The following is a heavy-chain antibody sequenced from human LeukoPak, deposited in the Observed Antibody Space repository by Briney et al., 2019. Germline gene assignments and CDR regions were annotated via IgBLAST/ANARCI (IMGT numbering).Heavy chain of an antibody. D-gene: IGHD3-3*01. Sequence: SETLSLTCTVSGGSISSSSYYWGWIRQPPGKGLEWIGGIYYSGSTYYNPSLKGRVTISVDTSKNQFSLKLSSVTAADTAVYYCARPTSSYYDFWSGSPGAFDYWGQGTLVTVSS. J-gene: IGHJ4*02. CDR2: IYYSGST. CDR1: GGSISSSSYY. CDR3: ARPTSSYYDFWSGSPGAFDY. V-gene: IGHV4-39*01.